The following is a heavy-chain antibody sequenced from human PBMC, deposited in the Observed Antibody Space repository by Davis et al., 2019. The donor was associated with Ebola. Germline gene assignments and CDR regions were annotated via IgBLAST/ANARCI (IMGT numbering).Heavy chain of an antibody. V-gene: IGHV3-48*01. CDR1: GFTFSSYS. CDR2: ISSSSSTI. CDR3: ARDLRGFGRY. Sequence: GESLKISCAASGFTFSSYSMNWVRQAPGKGLEWVSYISSSSSTIYYADSVKGRFTISRDNAKNSLYLQMNSLRAEDTAVYYCARDLRGFGRYWGQGTLVTVSS. J-gene: IGHJ4*02. D-gene: IGHD3-3*01.